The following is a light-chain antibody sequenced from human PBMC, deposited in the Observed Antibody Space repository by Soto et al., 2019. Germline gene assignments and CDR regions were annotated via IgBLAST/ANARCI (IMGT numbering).Light chain of an antibody. CDR3: LISYSGARV. V-gene: IGLV7-46*01. CDR2: DTN. CDR1: TSAVTSGHY. J-gene: IGLJ2*01. Sequence: QAVVTQESSLTVSPGGAVTLTCGFSTSAVTSGHYPYWFQQKPGQAPRTLIYDTNHKHSWTPARFSGSLLVGKAALTLSGAQPEDEADYYCLISYSGARVFGGGTKLPLL.